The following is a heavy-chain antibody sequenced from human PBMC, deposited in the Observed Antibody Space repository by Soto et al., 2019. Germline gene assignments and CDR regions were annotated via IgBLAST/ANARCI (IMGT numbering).Heavy chain of an antibody. J-gene: IGHJ3*02. Sequence: ASVKVSCKASGYTSPSYDINWVRQAPGQGLEWMGIINPSGGSTSYAQKLQGRVTMTTDTSTSTVSMYLSSVTSADTAVYNCARLYDSIGYRSPDAFDIWGQGTGDTVSS. CDR2: INPSGGST. V-gene: IGHV1-46*01. D-gene: IGHD3-22*01. CDR3: ARLYDSIGYRSPDAFDI. CDR1: GYTSPSYD.